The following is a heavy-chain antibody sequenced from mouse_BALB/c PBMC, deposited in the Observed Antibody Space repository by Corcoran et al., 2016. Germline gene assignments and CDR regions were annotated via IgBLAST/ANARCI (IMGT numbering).Heavy chain of an antibody. Sequence: QIQLVQSGPELKKPGETVKISCKASGYTFTNYGMNWVKQAPGKGLKWMGWINTYTGEPTYANDFKGRFAFSLETSASTAYLQINNRKNEDRDTDVCSRGSSGYYYWGQGTTLTFSS. CDR3: SRGSSGYYY. CDR1: GYTFTNYG. CDR2: INTYTGEP. V-gene: IGHV9-1*02. J-gene: IGHJ2*01. D-gene: IGHD3-1*01.